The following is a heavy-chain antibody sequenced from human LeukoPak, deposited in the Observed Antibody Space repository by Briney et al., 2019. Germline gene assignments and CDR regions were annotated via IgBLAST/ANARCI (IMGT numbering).Heavy chain of an antibody. Sequence: ASVKVSCKASGYTFTSYGISWVRQAPGQGLEWMGWISAYNGNTNYAQKLQGRVTMTTDTSTSTAYMELRSLRSDDTAVYYCARDFFIAGGKKSIAARHYWGQGNLVTVSS. D-gene: IGHD6-6*01. CDR2: ISAYNGNT. CDR1: GYTFTSYG. CDR3: ARDFFIAGGKKSIAARHY. J-gene: IGHJ4*02. V-gene: IGHV1-18*01.